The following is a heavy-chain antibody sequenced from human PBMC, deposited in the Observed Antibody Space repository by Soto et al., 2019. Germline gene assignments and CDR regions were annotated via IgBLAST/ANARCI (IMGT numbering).Heavy chain of an antibody. CDR2: IFYLGSS. Sequence: PSETLSLTCTVSGDSIISSDFYWGWVRQPPGKGLEWIGSIFYLGSSYYNPSLKSRVNMSVYTSKNQFSLRLRSVTAADTALYSCARHSLALRKYNWFDPWGQGIMVT. J-gene: IGHJ5*02. V-gene: IGHV4-39*01. CDR1: GDSIISSDFY. CDR3: ARHSLALRKYNWFDP. D-gene: IGHD3-3*02.